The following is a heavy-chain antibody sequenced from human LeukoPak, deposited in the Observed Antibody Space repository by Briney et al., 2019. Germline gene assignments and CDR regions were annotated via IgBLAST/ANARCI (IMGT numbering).Heavy chain of an antibody. Sequence: PGGSLRLSCAASGFTFSSYWMSWVRQTPGKGLEWVSVISGSGGGTYYADSVKGRFTISRDNSKNTLSLQMNSLRDEDTAVYYCAKDATLNYYYDSGGSTHFDYWGQGTLVTVSS. V-gene: IGHV3-23*01. CDR2: ISGSGGGT. CDR1: GFTFSSYW. CDR3: AKDATLNYYYDSGGSTHFDY. J-gene: IGHJ4*02. D-gene: IGHD3-22*01.